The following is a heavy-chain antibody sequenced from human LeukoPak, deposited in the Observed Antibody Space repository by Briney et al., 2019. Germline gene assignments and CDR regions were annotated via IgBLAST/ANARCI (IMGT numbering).Heavy chain of an antibody. CDR3: AKDRGYSYGYETDYYYYLMDV. J-gene: IGHJ6*02. CDR1: GFTFSSYA. D-gene: IGHD5-18*01. Sequence: PGGSLRLSCAASGFTFSSYAMSWVRQAPGKGLEWVSAISGSGGSTYYAGSVKGRFTISRDNSKNTLYLQMNSLRAEDTAVYYCAKDRGYSYGYETDYYYYLMDVWGQATPVTVSS. CDR2: ISGSGGST. V-gene: IGHV3-23*01.